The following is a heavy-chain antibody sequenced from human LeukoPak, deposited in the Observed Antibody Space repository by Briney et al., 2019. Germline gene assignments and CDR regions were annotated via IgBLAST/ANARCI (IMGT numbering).Heavy chain of an antibody. Sequence: SGTLSLTCAVSGGSISSSNWRSWVRQPPGKGLEWIGEIYHSGSTNYNPSLKSRVTISVDKSKNQFSLKLSSVTAADTAVYYCARGTLGYGYSYGTRFDYWGQGTLVTVSS. CDR1: GGSISSSNW. J-gene: IGHJ4*02. CDR2: IYHSGST. V-gene: IGHV4-4*02. D-gene: IGHD5-18*01. CDR3: ARGTLGYGYSYGTRFDY.